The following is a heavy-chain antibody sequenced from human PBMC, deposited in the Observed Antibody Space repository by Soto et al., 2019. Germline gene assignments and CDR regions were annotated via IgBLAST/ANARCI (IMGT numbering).Heavy chain of an antibody. J-gene: IGHJ5*02. CDR2: IIPIFGTA. CDR1: GGTFSSYA. V-gene: IGHV1-69*13. CDR3: ARDNDRAVAATWWFDP. Sequence: SVKVSCKASGGTFSSYAISWVRQAPGQGLEWMGGIIPIFGTANYAQKFQGRVTITADESTSTAYMELSSLRSEDTAVYYCARDNDRAVAATWWFDPWGQGTLVTVSS. D-gene: IGHD6-19*01.